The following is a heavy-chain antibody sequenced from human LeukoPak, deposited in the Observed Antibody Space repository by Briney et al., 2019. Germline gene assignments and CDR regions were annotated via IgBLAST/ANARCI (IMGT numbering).Heavy chain of an antibody. CDR3: ARGGYDSSGYYGYYYYYYMDV. CDR2: ISSSSSYI. J-gene: IGHJ6*03. CDR1: GFTLSSYS. V-gene: IGHV3-21*01. Sequence: GGSLRLSCAASGFTLSSYSMNWVRQAPGKGLEWVSSISSSSSYIYYADSVKGRFTISRDNAKNSLYLQMNSLRAEDTAVYYCARGGYDSSGYYGYYYYYYMDVWGKGTTVTVSS. D-gene: IGHD3-22*01.